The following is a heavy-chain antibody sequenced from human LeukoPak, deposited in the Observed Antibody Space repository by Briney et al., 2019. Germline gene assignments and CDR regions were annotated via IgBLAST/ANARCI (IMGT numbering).Heavy chain of an antibody. J-gene: IGHJ4*02. CDR1: GFTFSDYY. V-gene: IGHV3-11*01. CDR2: ISSSGSTI. CDR3: ARDPHDFWSGYYKFDY. D-gene: IGHD3-3*01. Sequence: GGSLRLSCAASGFTFSDYYMSWIRQAPGKGLEWVSYISSSGSTIYYADSVKGRFTISRDNAKNSLYLQMNSLRAEDTAVYYCARDPHDFWSGYYKFDYWGQGTLVTVSS.